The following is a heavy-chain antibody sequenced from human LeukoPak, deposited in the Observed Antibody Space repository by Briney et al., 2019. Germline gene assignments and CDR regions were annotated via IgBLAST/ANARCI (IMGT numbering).Heavy chain of an antibody. J-gene: IGHJ6*03. CDR3: ARDRGYCSSSTSCHYYYYYMDV. D-gene: IGHD2-2*01. CDR2: ISSSSSYI. Sequence: GGSLRLSCAASGFTFSSYSMNWVRQAPGKGLEWVSSISSSSSYIYYADSVKGRFTISRDNAKNSLYLQMNSLRAEDTAVYYCARDRGYCSSSTSCHYYYYYMDVWGKGTTVTVSS. CDR1: GFTFSSYS. V-gene: IGHV3-21*01.